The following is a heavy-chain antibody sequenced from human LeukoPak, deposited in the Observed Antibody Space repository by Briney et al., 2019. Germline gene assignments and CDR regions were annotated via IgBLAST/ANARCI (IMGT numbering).Heavy chain of an antibody. V-gene: IGHV3-7*01. J-gene: IGHJ4*02. CDR1: GFTFSRYW. CDR3: ARDPPSLRDSFDY. Sequence: GGSLRLSCAASGFTFSRYWMNWVRQAPGKGLEWVANIKEDGSEKYYVDSVKRRFTISRDNAKNSLYLQMNSLRAEYTALYYCARDPPSLRDSFDYWGQGTLVTVSS. CDR2: IKEDGSEK.